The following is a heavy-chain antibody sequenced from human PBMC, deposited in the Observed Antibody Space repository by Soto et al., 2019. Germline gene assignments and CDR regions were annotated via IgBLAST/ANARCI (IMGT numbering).Heavy chain of an antibody. J-gene: IGHJ3*01. CDR3: VREGGGRYSPGSFDL. CDR1: GFNFKNYA. Sequence: AVGSLRLSWTTSGFNFKNYAGNWVRQAPGKGLEWVSFISGSGGSAYYADSVQGRFTISRDNSRNTLYLQMNGLRAEDTAIYSCVREGGGRYSPGSFDLWGRGTKVTVSS. CDR2: ISGSGGSA. D-gene: IGHD6-19*01. V-gene: IGHV3-23*01.